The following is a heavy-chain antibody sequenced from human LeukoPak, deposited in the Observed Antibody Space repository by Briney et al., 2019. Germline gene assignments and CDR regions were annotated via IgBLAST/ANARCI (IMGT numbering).Heavy chain of an antibody. D-gene: IGHD6-19*01. Sequence: GSLRLSCAASGFNFRNYVMYWVRQAPGMGLEWVAVTSYDGSDIYYADSVEGRFTISRDNSKSTLYLQMNSLRTEDTSLYYCAARHSSVAGLGYWGQGTLVTVSS. CDR1: GFNFRNYV. V-gene: IGHV3-30-3*01. J-gene: IGHJ4*02. CDR2: TSYDGSDI. CDR3: AARHSSVAGLGY.